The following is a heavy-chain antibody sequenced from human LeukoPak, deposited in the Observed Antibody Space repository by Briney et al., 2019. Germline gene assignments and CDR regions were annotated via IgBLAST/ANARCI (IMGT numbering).Heavy chain of an antibody. Sequence: GGSLILSCAASGFTFSSYNMIWFRQAPGKGPEWVSAISSSSSSTYYSDSVKGRFTISRGNAKNSLYLQMSSLRAEDTAVYYCGRGSGGILEWLFSKWGQGTLVTVSS. CDR1: GFTFSSYN. D-gene: IGHD3-3*01. V-gene: IGHV3-21*01. CDR2: ISSSSSST. CDR3: GRGSGGILEWLFSK. J-gene: IGHJ4*02.